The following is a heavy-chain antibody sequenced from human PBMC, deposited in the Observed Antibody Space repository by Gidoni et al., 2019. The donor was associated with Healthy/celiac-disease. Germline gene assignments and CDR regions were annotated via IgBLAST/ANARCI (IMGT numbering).Heavy chain of an antibody. D-gene: IGHD3-9*01. Sequence: EVQLLESGGGLVHPGGSLRLSCSASGFTFSSDAMSWVRQAPGKGLEWVSAISGSGGSTYYADSVKGRFTISRDNSKNTLYLQMNSLRAEDTAVYYCAKDPSHYDILTGRDYWGQGTLVTVSS. V-gene: IGHV3-23*01. J-gene: IGHJ4*02. CDR3: AKDPSHYDILTGRDY. CDR1: GFTFSSDA. CDR2: ISGSGGST.